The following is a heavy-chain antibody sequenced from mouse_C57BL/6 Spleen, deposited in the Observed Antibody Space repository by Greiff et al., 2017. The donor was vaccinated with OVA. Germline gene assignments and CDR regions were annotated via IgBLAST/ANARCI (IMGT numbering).Heavy chain of an antibody. J-gene: IGHJ1*03. CDR3: AKPGDYDYDKYYDV. CDR2: IWGGGGT. D-gene: IGHD2-4*01. V-gene: IGHV2-3*01. Sequence: VMLVESGPGLVAPSQSLSITCTVSGFSLTGYGVSWVRQPPGKGLEWLGGIWGGGGTTYYSALISRLSISKDNSKSQVFLKLNSLHTDDTATYYCAKPGDYDYDKYYDVWGTGTTVTVSS. CDR1: GFSLTGYG.